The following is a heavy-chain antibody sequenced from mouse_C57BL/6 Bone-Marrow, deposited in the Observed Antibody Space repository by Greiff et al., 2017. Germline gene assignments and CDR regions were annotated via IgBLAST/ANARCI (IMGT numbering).Heavy chain of an antibody. Sequence: SGAELVRPGASVKLSCTASGFNIKDDYMHWVKQRPEQGLEWIGWIDPENGDTEYASKFQGKATITADTSSTTAYLQLSSLTSEGTAIYYCARWGDYWGQGTSVTVSS. CDR2: IDPENGDT. J-gene: IGHJ4*01. V-gene: IGHV14-4*01. CDR3: ARWGDY. CDR1: GFNIKDDY. D-gene: IGHD2-3*01.